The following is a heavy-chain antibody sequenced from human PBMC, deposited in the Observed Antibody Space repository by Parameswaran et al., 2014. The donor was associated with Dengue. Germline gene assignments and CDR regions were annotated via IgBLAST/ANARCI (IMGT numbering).Heavy chain of an antibody. V-gene: IGHV1-8*01. Sequence: WVRQAPGQGLEWMGWMNPNSGNTGYAQKFQGRVTMTRNTSISTAYMELSSLRSEDTAVYYCARRPSRDFWSGYYTMDYYGMDVWGQGTTGHRLL. D-gene: IGHD3-3*01. CDR2: MNPNSGNT. CDR3: ARRPSRDFWSGYYTMDYYGMDV. J-gene: IGHJ6*02.